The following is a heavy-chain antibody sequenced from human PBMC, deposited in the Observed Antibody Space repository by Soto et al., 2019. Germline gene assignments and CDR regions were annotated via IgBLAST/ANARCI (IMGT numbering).Heavy chain of an antibody. Sequence: EVQLLESGGGLVQPGGSLRLSCAASGFTFSSYAMSWVRQAPGKGLEWVSAISGSGGSTYYADSVKGRFTISRDNSKNTLYLQMNSLRAEDTAVYYCAKDPPYYDIWGTTKEGGVDYWGQGTLVTVSS. V-gene: IGHV3-23*01. D-gene: IGHD3-9*01. J-gene: IGHJ4*02. CDR2: ISGSGGST. CDR1: GFTFSSYA. CDR3: AKDPPYYDIWGTTKEGGVDY.